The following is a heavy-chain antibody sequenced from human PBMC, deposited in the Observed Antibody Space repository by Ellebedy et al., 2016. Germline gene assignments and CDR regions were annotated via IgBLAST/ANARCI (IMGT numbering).Heavy chain of an antibody. V-gene: IGHV4-59*08. CDR1: GGSINNYY. CDR3: ARRNTGMAVDDAFDI. D-gene: IGHD5-18*01. J-gene: IGHJ3*02. CDR2: IHHSGNS. Sequence: SETLSLTCSVSGGSINNYYWTWIRQPPGQGLEWIGDIHHSGNSHIHPSLKSRVTLSLDTSKNQFSLNLTSVTAADTAVYYCARRNTGMAVDDAFDIWGQGTMVTVSS.